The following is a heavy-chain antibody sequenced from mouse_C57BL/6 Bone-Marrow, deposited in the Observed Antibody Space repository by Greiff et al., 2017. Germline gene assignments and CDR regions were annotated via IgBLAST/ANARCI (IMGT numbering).Heavy chain of an antibody. D-gene: IGHD1-1*01. J-gene: IGHJ2*01. V-gene: IGHV5-17*01. CDR3: ARGITTVVATDYFDY. CDR1: GFTFSDYG. CDR2: ISSGSSTI. Sequence: EVHLVESGGGLVKPGGSLKLSCAASGFTFSDYGMHWVRQAPEKGLEWVAYISSGSSTIYYADTVKGRFTISRDNAKNTLFLQMTSLRSEDTAMYYCARGITTVVATDYFDYWGQGTTLTVSS.